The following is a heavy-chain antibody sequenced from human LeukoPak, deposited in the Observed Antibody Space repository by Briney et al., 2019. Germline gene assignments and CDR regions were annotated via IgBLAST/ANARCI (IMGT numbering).Heavy chain of an antibody. J-gene: IGHJ4*02. CDR1: GFTFSSYA. CDR2: ISGSGGST. CDR3: AKVGGDSSSWLYFDY. V-gene: IGHV3-23*01. Sequence: GGSLRLSCAASGFTFSSYAMSWVRQAPGKGLEWVSAISGSGGSTYYADSVKGRFTISRDNSKNTLYLQMNSLRAEDTAVYYCAKVGGDSSSWLYFDYWGQGTLVTVSS. D-gene: IGHD6-13*01.